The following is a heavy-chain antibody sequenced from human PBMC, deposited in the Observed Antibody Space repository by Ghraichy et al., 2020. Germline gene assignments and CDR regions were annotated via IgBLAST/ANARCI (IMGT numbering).Heavy chain of an antibody. CDR3: ARLIPDYGDRKTYYFDY. Sequence: SETPSLTCTVSGGSISSSSYYWGWIRQPPGKGLEWIGSIYYSGSTYYNPSLKSRVTISVDTSKNQFSLKLSSVTAADTAVYYCARLIPDYGDRKTYYFDYWGQGTLVTVSS. V-gene: IGHV4-39*01. CDR1: GGSISSSSYY. D-gene: IGHD4-17*01. CDR2: IYYSGST. J-gene: IGHJ4*02.